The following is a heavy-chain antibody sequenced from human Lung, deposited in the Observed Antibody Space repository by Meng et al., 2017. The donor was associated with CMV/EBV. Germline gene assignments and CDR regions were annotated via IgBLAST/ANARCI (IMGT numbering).Heavy chain of an antibody. V-gene: IGHV1-2*02. CDR3: ARLFHTSLGTNYYYGMDV. Sequence: SXXXSCXASGYTFTGYNIHWVRQAPGQGLEWMGWINPHSGDTKYAQKFQGRVTLTTDTSINTAYMEVSRLKSDDTAVFFCARLFHTSLGTNYYYGMDVWXLGTXVT. CDR1: GYTFTGYN. CDR2: INPHSGDT. J-gene: IGHJ6*02. D-gene: IGHD3-10*01.